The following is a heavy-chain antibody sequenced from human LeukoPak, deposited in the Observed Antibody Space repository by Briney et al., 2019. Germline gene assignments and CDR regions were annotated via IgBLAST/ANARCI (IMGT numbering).Heavy chain of an antibody. Sequence: SETLSLTCAVYGGSFSGYYWSWIRQPPGKGLEWSGEINHSGSTNYNPSLKSRVTISVDTSKNQFSLKLSSVTAADTAVYYCARGSIVLMVYAIGPGPPDYWGQGTLVTVSS. CDR3: ARGSIVLMVYAIGPGPPDY. J-gene: IGHJ4*02. D-gene: IGHD2-8*01. CDR2: INHSGST. CDR1: GGSFSGYY. V-gene: IGHV4-34*01.